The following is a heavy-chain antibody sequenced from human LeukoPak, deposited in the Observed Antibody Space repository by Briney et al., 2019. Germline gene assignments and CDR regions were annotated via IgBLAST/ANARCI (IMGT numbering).Heavy chain of an antibody. CDR1: GGSISSGDYY. CDR3: ARGAYDFWSGYQDYMDV. D-gene: IGHD3-3*01. V-gene: IGHV4-30-4*08. Sequence: SQTLSLTCTVSGGSISSGDYYWNWIRQPPGKGLEWIGYIYYSGSTYYNPSLKSRVTISVDTSKNQFSLKLSSVTAADTAVYYCARGAYDFWSGYQDYMDVWGKGTTVTVSS. CDR2: IYYSGST. J-gene: IGHJ6*03.